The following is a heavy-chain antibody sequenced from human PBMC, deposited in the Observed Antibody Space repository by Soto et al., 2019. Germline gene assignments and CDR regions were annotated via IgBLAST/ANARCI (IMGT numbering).Heavy chain of an antibody. D-gene: IGHD4-17*01. CDR3: GGCDNYGDYVGDALDI. Sequence: QLQLQESGPGLVKPSETLSLTCTVSGGSISSSSYYWGWIRQPPGKGLEWIGSIYYSGSTYYNPPLKSRVTISVDTSKNPYSLKLSPVTAADTAVYYCGGCDNYGDYVGDALDIWGQGPMVTVSS. CDR2: IYYSGST. V-gene: IGHV4-39*01. CDR1: GGSISSSSYY. J-gene: IGHJ3*02.